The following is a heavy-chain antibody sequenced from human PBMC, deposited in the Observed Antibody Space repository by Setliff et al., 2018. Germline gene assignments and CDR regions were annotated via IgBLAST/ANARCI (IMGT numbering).Heavy chain of an antibody. CDR3: ARGGNLIYYFDY. V-gene: IGHV3-7*04. CDR2: IKQDGSEK. D-gene: IGHD2-15*01. Sequence: PGGSLRLSCAASGFTFSRYWMSWVRQAPGKGLEWVANIKQDGSEKYYVDSVKGRFTISRDNAKNSLYLQMNSLRAEDTAVYYCARGGNLIYYFDYWGQGTLVTVSS. J-gene: IGHJ4*02. CDR1: GFTFSRYW.